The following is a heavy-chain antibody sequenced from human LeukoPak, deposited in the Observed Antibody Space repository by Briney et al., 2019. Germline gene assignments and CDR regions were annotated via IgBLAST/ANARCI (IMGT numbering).Heavy chain of an antibody. V-gene: IGHV4-59*12. Sequence: SETLSLTCTVSGGSISGYYWTWIRQPPGKGLEWIGYIYYSGSTNYNPSLNSRVTISVDTSKNQFSLKLSSVTAADTAVYYCARGHPNYYYYYGMDVWGQGTTVTVSS. J-gene: IGHJ6*02. CDR1: GGSISGYY. CDR2: IYYSGST. CDR3: ARGHPNYYYYYGMDV.